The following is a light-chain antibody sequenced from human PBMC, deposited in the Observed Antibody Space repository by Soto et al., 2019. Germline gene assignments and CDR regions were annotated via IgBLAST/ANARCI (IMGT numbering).Light chain of an antibody. CDR1: QSVSSTY. J-gene: IGKJ1*01. V-gene: IGKV3-20*01. Sequence: PGERVTLSCRASQSVSSTYLAWYQQKLGQAPRLLIFGASSRATGIPDRFSGSGSGTDFTLTISRLEPEDFAVYYCQQYGSSRWTFGQGTKVEIK. CDR3: QQYGSSRWT. CDR2: GAS.